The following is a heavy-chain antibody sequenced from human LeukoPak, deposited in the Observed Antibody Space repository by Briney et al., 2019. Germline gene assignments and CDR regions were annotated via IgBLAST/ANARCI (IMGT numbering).Heavy chain of an antibody. D-gene: IGHD3-22*01. CDR3: AKDAATYYDSSGYYFGYFDY. CDR2: ISGGGGST. CDR1: GFTFSSYA. J-gene: IGHJ4*02. Sequence: GGSLRLSCAASGFTFSSYAMSWARQAPGKGLEWVSAISGGGGSTYYADSVKGRFTISRDNSKNTLYLQMNSLRDEDTAVYHCAKDAATYYDSSGYYFGYFDYWGQGTLVTVSS. V-gene: IGHV3-23*01.